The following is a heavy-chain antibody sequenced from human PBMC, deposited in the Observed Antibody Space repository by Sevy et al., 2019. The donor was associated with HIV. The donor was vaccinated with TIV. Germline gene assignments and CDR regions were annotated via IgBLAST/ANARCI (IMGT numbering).Heavy chain of an antibody. J-gene: IGHJ4*02. CDR2: ISYDGSNK. CDR1: GFTFSSHA. CDR3: ARDKFGYTSGWQATGGFDY. V-gene: IGHV3-30-3*01. D-gene: IGHD6-19*01. Sequence: GGSLRLSCAASGFTFSSHAMHWVRQTPGKGLEWVAVISYDGSNKFFANSVKGRFTVSRDNSKNALYLQRNSLRAEDTAIYFGARDKFGYTSGWQATGGFDYWGQGTLVTVSS.